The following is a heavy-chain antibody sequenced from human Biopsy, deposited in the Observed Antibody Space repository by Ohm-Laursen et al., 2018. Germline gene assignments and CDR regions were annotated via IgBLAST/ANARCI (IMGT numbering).Heavy chain of an antibody. CDR3: VRGVDYYDPYHYYALDV. J-gene: IGHJ6*02. CDR2: INHSGRT. CDR1: GESFNGYY. Sequence: PGTLSLTCTVYGESFNGYYWSWIRQTPGKGLEWIGEINHSGRTNYNPSLKSRVTISVDTSKNQFSLKVRSGTAADTAVYYCVRGVDYYDPYHYYALDVWGQGTTVTVSS. D-gene: IGHD3-22*01. V-gene: IGHV4-34*01.